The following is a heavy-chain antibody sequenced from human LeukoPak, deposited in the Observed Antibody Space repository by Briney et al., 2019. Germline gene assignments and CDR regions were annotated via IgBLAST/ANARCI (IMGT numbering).Heavy chain of an antibody. CDR3: ARGGGPAFDWSDDAFDI. CDR1: GGSISSYY. D-gene: IGHD3-9*01. Sequence: SETLSLTCTVSGGSISSYYWSWIRQPPGKGLEWIGYIYYSGSTNYNPSLKSRVTISVDTSKNQFSLKLSSVTAADTAVYYCARGGGPAFDWSDDAFDIWGQGTMVTASS. CDR2: IYYSGST. J-gene: IGHJ3*02. V-gene: IGHV4-59*08.